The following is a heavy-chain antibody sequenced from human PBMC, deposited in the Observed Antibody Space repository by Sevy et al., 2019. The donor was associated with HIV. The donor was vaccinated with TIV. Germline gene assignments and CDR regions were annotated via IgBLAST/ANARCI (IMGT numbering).Heavy chain of an antibody. CDR1: GYTFTGYY. CDR2: INPNSGGT. CDR3: ARGGDSSSWYAFYGMDV. D-gene: IGHD6-13*01. J-gene: IGHJ6*02. Sequence: ASVKVSCKASGYTFTGYYMYWVRQAPGQGLEWMGRINPNSGGTNYAQMFQGRVTMTRDTSISTAYMELSRLTYDDTAVYYCARGGDSSSWYAFYGMDVWGQGTTVTVSS. V-gene: IGHV1-2*06.